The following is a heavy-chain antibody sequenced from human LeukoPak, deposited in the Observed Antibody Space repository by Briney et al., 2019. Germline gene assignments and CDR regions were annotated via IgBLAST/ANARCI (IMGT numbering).Heavy chain of an antibody. Sequence: GGSLRLSCAASGFTFSSYAMSWVRQAPGKGLEWVSAISGSGGSIYYADSVKGRFTISRDNSKNTLYLQMNSLRAEDTAVYYCAKPKRTGYGDYDAFDIWGQGTMVTVSS. D-gene: IGHD4-17*01. J-gene: IGHJ3*02. CDR3: AKPKRTGYGDYDAFDI. V-gene: IGHV3-23*01. CDR2: ISGSGGSI. CDR1: GFTFSSYA.